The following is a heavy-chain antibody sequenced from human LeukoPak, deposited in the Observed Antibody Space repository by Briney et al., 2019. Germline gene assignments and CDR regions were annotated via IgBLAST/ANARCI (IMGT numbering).Heavy chain of an antibody. V-gene: IGHV4-30-2*01. CDR1: GGSIGSGGYS. Sequence: SETLSLTCAVSGGSIGSGGYSWSWIRQPPGKGLEWIGYIYHSGSTYYNPSLKSRVTISVDRSKNQFSLKLSSVTAADTAVYYCARGYYGSGNGWFDPWGQGTLVTVSS. J-gene: IGHJ5*02. CDR2: IYHSGST. D-gene: IGHD3-10*01. CDR3: ARGYYGSGNGWFDP.